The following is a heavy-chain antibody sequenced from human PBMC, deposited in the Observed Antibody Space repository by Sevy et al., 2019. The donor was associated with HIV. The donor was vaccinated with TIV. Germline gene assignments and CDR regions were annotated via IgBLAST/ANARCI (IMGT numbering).Heavy chain of an antibody. CDR3: AKGLETYDYIWGSYREDAFDI. Sequence: GGSLRLSCAASGFTFSSYGMHWVRQAPGKGLEWVAVISYDGSNKYYADSVKGRFTISRDNSKNTLYLQMNSLRAEDTAVYYCAKGLETYDYIWGSYREDAFDIWGQWTMVTVSS. CDR1: GFTFSSYG. CDR2: ISYDGSNK. V-gene: IGHV3-30*18. J-gene: IGHJ3*02. D-gene: IGHD3-16*02.